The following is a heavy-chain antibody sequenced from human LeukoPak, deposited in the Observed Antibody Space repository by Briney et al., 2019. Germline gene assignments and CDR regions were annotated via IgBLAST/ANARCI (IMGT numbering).Heavy chain of an antibody. J-gene: IGHJ4*02. CDR1: GGSISSYY. D-gene: IGHD3-10*01. CDR2: IYTSGST. CDR3: ARDGYYGSGSYRPLDY. V-gene: IGHV4-4*07. Sequence: SETLSLTCAVYGGSISSYYWSWIRQPAGKGLEWIGRIYTSGSTNYNPSLKSRVTMSVDTSKNRFSLKLSSVTAADTAVYYCARDGYYGSGSYRPLDYWGQGTLVTVSS.